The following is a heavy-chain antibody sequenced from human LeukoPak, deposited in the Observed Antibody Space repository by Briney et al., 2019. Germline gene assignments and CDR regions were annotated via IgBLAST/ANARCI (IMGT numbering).Heavy chain of an antibody. CDR1: GFTFDNSY. D-gene: IGHD3-10*01. CDR2: LYSGGTT. Sequence: GGSLRLSCAASGFTFDNSYMSWVRQAPGKGLDWVSILYSGGTTYYADSVKGRFNISRDNSKNTPFLQMDSLRAEDTAVYYCARDMGDASDIWGQRTMVTVSS. V-gene: IGHV3-66*01. CDR3: ARDMGDASDI. J-gene: IGHJ3*02.